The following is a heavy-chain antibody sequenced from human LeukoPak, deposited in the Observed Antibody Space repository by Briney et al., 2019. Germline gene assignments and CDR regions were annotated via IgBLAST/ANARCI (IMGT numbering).Heavy chain of an antibody. CDR2: IYYSGST. CDR1: GGSISSYY. Sequence: SETLSLTCTVSGGSISSYYWSWIRQPPGKGLEWIGYIYYSGSTNYNPSLKSRVTISLDTSKNHFSLKLSSVTAADTAAYYCARGDMTNGVYFDYWGQGTLVTVSS. V-gene: IGHV4-59*01. J-gene: IGHJ4*02. CDR3: ARGDMTNGVYFDY. D-gene: IGHD2-15*01.